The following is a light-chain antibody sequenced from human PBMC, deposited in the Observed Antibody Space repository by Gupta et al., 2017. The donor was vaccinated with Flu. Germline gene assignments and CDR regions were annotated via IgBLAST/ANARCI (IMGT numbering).Light chain of an antibody. Sequence: SVTISCTGTSSDFVNDNRVSWYQKPPGTAHKLMIYEVSSRPSGVPVRFSGSKSGNTASLTISGRQEEDEADYYCSRYTSSSTWVFGGGTKLTVL. V-gene: IGLV2-18*01. CDR3: SRYTSSSTWV. CDR1: SSDFVNDNR. J-gene: IGLJ3*02. CDR2: EVS.